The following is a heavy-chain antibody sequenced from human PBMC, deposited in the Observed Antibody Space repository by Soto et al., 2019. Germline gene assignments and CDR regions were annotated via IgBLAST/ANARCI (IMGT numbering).Heavy chain of an antibody. Sequence: GPTLVNPTPTRTLTCTFSGFSRSTSGMCVSWIRQPAGKALEWLALIDWDDDKYYSTSLKTRLTISKDTSKNQVVLTMTNMDPVDTATYYCARMGAYYYGMDVWGQGTTVTVSS. CDR1: GFSRSTSGMC. CDR2: IDWDDDK. V-gene: IGHV2-70*01. J-gene: IGHJ6*02. D-gene: IGHD3-16*01. CDR3: ARMGAYYYGMDV.